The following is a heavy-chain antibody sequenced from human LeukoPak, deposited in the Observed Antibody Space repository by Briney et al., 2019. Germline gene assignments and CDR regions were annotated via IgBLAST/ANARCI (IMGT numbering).Heavy chain of an antibody. J-gene: IGHJ4*02. CDR3: ARDPRGPTGYDSSARDTFDY. CDR1: EFTFNNYA. D-gene: IGHD3-22*01. V-gene: IGHV3-30*04. Sequence: GGPLRLSCAASEFTFNNYAIHWVRQAPGKGLEWVGVILYDGTMQYYADSVRDRFTISKDNSKNTVYLQMRSLRTEDTAVYYCARDPRGPTGYDSSARDTFDYWGQGTLVTVSS. CDR2: ILYDGTMQ.